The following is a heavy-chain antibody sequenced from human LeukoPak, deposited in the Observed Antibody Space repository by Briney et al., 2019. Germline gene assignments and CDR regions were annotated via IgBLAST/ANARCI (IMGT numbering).Heavy chain of an antibody. D-gene: IGHD3-16*01. CDR2: IYYSGST. V-gene: IGHV4-59*01. CDR1: GGSISSYY. CDR3: ARETSQKGAHYMDV. J-gene: IGHJ6*03. Sequence: PSETLSLTCTVSGGSISSYYWSWIRQPPGKGLEWIGYIYYSGSTNYNPSLRSRVTISVDTSKNQFSLKLSSVTAADTAVYYCARETSQKGAHYMDVWGKGTTITISS.